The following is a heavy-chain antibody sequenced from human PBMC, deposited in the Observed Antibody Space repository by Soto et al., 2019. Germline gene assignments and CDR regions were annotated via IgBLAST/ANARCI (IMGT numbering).Heavy chain of an antibody. Sequence: QVQLVESGGGVVQPGRSLRLSCAASGFTFSSYGMHWVRQAPGKGLEWVAVISYDGSNKYYADSVKGRFTISRDNSKNTLYLQTNSLRAEDTAVYYCAKDPRSWFGEQYYFDYWGQGTLVTVSS. CDR2: ISYDGSNK. CDR3: AKDPRSWFGEQYYFDY. D-gene: IGHD3-10*01. V-gene: IGHV3-30*18. CDR1: GFTFSSYG. J-gene: IGHJ4*02.